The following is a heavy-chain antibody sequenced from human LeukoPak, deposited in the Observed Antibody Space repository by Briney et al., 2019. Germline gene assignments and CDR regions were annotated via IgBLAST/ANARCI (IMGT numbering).Heavy chain of an antibody. J-gene: IGHJ6*02. D-gene: IGHD2-21*02. CDR3: ARDMGYCGGDSYSIVGVLSYYYYYGMDV. CDR2: ISSSGSTI. V-gene: IGHV3-11*01. Sequence: GGSLRLSCAASGFTFSDYYMSWIRQAPGKGLEWVSYISSSGSTIYYADSVKGRFTISRDNAKNSLYLQMNSLRAEDTAVYYCARDMGYCGGDSYSIVGVLSYYYYYGMDVWGQGTTVTVSS. CDR1: GFTFSDYY.